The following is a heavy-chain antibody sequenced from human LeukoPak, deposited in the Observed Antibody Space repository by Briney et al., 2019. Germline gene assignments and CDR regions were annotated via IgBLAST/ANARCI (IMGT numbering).Heavy chain of an antibody. CDR1: GFTFSSYA. Sequence: GGSLRLSCAASGFTFSSYAMSWVRQAPGKGLEWVAVISYDGSNKYYADSVKGRFTISRDNSKNTLYLQMNSLRAEDTAVYYCARVEMGYWGQGTLVTVSS. D-gene: IGHD1-26*01. V-gene: IGHV3-30-3*01. J-gene: IGHJ4*02. CDR3: ARVEMGY. CDR2: ISYDGSNK.